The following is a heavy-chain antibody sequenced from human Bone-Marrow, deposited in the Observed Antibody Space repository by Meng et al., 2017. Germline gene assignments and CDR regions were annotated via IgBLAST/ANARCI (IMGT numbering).Heavy chain of an antibody. CDR3: TTEETAANSLYYYYGMDV. CDR1: GFTFSNAW. V-gene: IGHV3-15*01. D-gene: IGHD5-18*01. Sequence: GGSLRLSCAASGFTFSNAWMSWVRQAPGKGLEWVGRIKSKTDGGTTDYAALVKGRFTISRDDSKNTLYLQMNSLKTEDTAVYYCTTEETAANSLYYYYGMDVWGQGTTVTVSS. J-gene: IGHJ6*02. CDR2: IKSKTDGGTT.